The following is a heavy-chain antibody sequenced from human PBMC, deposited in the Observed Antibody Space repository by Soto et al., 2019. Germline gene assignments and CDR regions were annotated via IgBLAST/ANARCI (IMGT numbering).Heavy chain of an antibody. Sequence: QVQLVESGGGVVQPGRPLRFSCAPSGFSFISYPMHWVRQTPAGGLQWVAVTSYDGTNKYYADSVRGRFTISRDNSNSTLYLQMNNLRADDTAVYYCVGAAMWTGKGFEAWGQGTLLTVSS. CDR3: VGAAMWTGKGFEA. D-gene: IGHD3-9*01. V-gene: IGHV3-30*04. J-gene: IGHJ5*02. CDR1: GFSFISYP. CDR2: TSYDGTNK.